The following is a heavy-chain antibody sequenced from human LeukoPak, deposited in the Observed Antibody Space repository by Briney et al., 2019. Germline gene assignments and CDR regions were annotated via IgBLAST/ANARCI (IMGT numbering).Heavy chain of an antibody. CDR1: GGTFSSYA. CDR3: ASVGYYESSGYYEY. V-gene: IGHV1-69*05. J-gene: IGHJ4*02. D-gene: IGHD3-22*01. Sequence: SVKVSCKASGGTFSSYAISWVRQAPEQGLEWMGGIIPIFGTANYAQNFQGRVTLTTDTSTSTVNMELTSLKSDDTAVYYCASVGYYESSGYYEYCGQGNLVTVSS. CDR2: IIPIFGTA.